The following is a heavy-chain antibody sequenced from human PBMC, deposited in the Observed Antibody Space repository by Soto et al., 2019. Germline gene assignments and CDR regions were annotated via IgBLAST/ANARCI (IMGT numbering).Heavy chain of an antibody. J-gene: IGHJ4*02. CDR1: GGSVTNSSYY. CDR3: ARRVSGSYYSPGFDY. CDR2: VYYSGST. Sequence: SETLSLTCTVSGGSVTNSSYYWGWIRQSPGKGLEWIGSVYYSGSTYYSPSLKSRVTISVDTSKNQFSLKLSSVTAADTAVYYCARRVSGSYYSPGFDYWGQGTLVTVSS. V-gene: IGHV4-39*01. D-gene: IGHD1-26*01.